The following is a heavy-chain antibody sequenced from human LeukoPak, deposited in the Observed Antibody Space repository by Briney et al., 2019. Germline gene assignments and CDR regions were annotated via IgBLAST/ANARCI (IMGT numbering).Heavy chain of an antibody. CDR2: IYYSGST. V-gene: IGHV4-59*01. J-gene: IGHJ4*02. D-gene: IGHD3-22*01. Sequence: SETLSLTCAVYGGSFSGYYWSWIRQPPGKGPEWIGYIYYSGSTNYNPSLKSRVTISVDTSKNQFSLKLSSVTAADTAVYYCAREPPGEIVVDWGQGTLVTVSS. CDR1: GGSFSGYY. CDR3: AREPPGEIVVD.